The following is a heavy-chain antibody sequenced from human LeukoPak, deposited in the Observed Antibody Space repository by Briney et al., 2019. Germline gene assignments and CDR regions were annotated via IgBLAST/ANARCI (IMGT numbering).Heavy chain of an antibody. D-gene: IGHD6-13*01. Sequence: GGSLRLSCAASGFTFSDYYISWIRQAPGKGLEWVSYISSSGSTIYYADSVKGRFTISRDNAKNSLYLQMNSLRAEDTAVYYCARDYQQLGDNDAFDIWGQGTMVTVSS. V-gene: IGHV3-11*01. J-gene: IGHJ3*02. CDR3: ARDYQQLGDNDAFDI. CDR1: GFTFSDYY. CDR2: ISSSGSTI.